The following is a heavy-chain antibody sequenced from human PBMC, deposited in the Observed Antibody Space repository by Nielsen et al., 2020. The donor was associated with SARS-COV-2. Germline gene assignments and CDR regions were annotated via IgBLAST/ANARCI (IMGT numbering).Heavy chain of an antibody. CDR2: ISWNSGSI. V-gene: IGHV3-9*01. CDR1: GFTFDDYA. Sequence: GGSLRLSCAASGFTFDDYAMHWVRQAPGKGLEWVSGISWNSGSIGYADSVKGRFTISRDNAKNSLYLQMNSLRAEDTAVYYCASVYYDSSGYYYASDYWGQGTLVTVSS. D-gene: IGHD3-22*01. CDR3: ASVYYDSSGYYYASDY. J-gene: IGHJ4*02.